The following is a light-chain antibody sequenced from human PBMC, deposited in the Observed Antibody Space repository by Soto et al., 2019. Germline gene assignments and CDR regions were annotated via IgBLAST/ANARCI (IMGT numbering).Light chain of an antibody. J-gene: IGLJ3*02. CDR1: SSDVGGYNY. CDR2: EVS. V-gene: IGLV2-14*01. Sequence: QSALTQPASVSGSPGQSITISCTGTSSDVGGYNYVSWYQQHPGKAPKLMIYEVSNRPSGVSNRFSGSKSGNTASLTISGLQAEDEADYSGSSYTSSSPDWVFGGGTQLTVL. CDR3: SSYTSSSPDWV.